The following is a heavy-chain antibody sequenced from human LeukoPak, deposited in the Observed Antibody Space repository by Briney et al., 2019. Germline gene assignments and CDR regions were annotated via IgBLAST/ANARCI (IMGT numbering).Heavy chain of an antibody. D-gene: IGHD6-13*01. V-gene: IGHV3-74*03. CDR2: IDGDGSTT. Sequence: GGSLRLSCAASGFTFSIYWMHWVRQAPGKGLVWVSRIDGDGSTTTYADSVKGRFTISRDNAKNTLYLQMNSLRAEDTSVYYCARTASLATSWYSGRAFDIWGQGTMVTVSS. J-gene: IGHJ3*02. CDR3: ARTASLATSWYSGRAFDI. CDR1: GFTFSIYW.